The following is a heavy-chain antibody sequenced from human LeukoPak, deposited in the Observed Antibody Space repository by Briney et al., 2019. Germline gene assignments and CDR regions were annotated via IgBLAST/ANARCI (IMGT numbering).Heavy chain of an antibody. CDR2: IYYSGNT. CDR3: ARQTGSGLFILP. Sequence: SETLSLTCTVSGSSISSGYYWGWIRQPPGKGLEWIGGIYYSGNTYYNASLKSQVSISIDTSKNQFSLRLTSVTAADTAVYYCARQTGSGLFILPGGQGTLVTVSS. CDR1: GSSISSGYY. V-gene: IGHV4-38-2*02. J-gene: IGHJ4*02. D-gene: IGHD3/OR15-3a*01.